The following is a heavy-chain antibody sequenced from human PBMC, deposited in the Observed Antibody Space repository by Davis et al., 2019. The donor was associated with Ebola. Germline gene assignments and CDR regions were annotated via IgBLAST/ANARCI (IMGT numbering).Heavy chain of an antibody. CDR2: INPNTGGT. D-gene: IGHD1-26*01. V-gene: IGHV1-2*02. CDR3: TREGSSGGYPGNYFDY. J-gene: IGHJ4*02. Sequence: ASAQVSCKTSAYTFTGYYIHCVRQAPGQGLEWMGWINPNTGGTNYAQKFQGRVTMTRDMSITTAYMELNSLTSDDTAVYYCTREGSSGGYPGNYFDYWVQGTLVSVSS. CDR1: AYTFTGYY.